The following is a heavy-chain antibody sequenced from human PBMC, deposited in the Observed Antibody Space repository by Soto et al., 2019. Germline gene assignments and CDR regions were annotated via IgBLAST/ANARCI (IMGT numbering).Heavy chain of an antibody. D-gene: IGHD4-17*01. Sequence: SETLSLTCAVYGGSFSGYYWSWIRQPPGKGLEWIGEINHSGSTNYNPSLKSRVTISVDTSKNQFSLKLSSVTAADTAVYYCARAPLTTVTTSAGMCYFDYWGQGTLVTVSS. CDR3: ARAPLTTVTTSAGMCYFDY. CDR2: INHSGST. V-gene: IGHV4-34*01. J-gene: IGHJ4*02. CDR1: GGSFSGYY.